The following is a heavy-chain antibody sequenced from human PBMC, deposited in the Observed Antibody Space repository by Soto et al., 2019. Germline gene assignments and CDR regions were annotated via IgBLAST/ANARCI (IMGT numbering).Heavy chain of an antibody. CDR1: GYTFTRSG. V-gene: IGHV1-18*01. CDR3: ARALGYSGYAGMDV. J-gene: IGHJ6*02. CDR2: ISTYNGDT. Sequence: ASVKVSCKASGYTFTRSGISWVRQAPGQGLEWMGWISTYNGDTNYAQTFQGRVTMTTDTSTSTVYMGLRSLRSDDTAVYYCARALGYSGYAGMDVWGQGTTVTVSS. D-gene: IGHD5-12*01.